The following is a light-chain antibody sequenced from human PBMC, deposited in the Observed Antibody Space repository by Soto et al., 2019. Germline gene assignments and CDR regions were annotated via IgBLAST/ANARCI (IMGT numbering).Light chain of an antibody. CDR2: DVS. CDR3: SSYTSSSTRV. CDR1: SSDVGGYNY. Sequence: QPVLTQPASVSGSPGELITISCTGTSSDVGGYNYVSWYQEHPGKAPKLMIYDVSNRPSGVSNRFSGSKSGNTASLTISGLQAEDEADYYCSSYTSSSTRVFGTGTKATVL. V-gene: IGLV2-14*01. J-gene: IGLJ1*01.